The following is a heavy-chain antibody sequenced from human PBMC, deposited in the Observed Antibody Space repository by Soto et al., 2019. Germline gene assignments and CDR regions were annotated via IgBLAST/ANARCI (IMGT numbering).Heavy chain of an antibody. D-gene: IGHD2-15*01. CDR1: GFTFSNYG. J-gene: IGHJ4*02. V-gene: IGHV3-30*18. Sequence: QVQLVESGGGVVQPGRSLRLSCAGSGFTFSNYGLHWVRQAPGKGLEWVAGISYDGSHKYYADSVKGRFTISRDNSNNMLYLQMDSQRAEDTAVYYCAKDGAPRYCSLSSCHPAGAYWGQGTLVTVSS. CDR2: ISYDGSHK. CDR3: AKDGAPRYCSLSSCHPAGAY.